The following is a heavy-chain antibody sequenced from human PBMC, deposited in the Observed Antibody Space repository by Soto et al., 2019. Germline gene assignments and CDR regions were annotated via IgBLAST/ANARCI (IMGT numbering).Heavy chain of an antibody. CDR1: GGSISGSSYY. D-gene: IGHD3-22*01. J-gene: IGHJ4*02. Sequence: SETLSLTCTVSGGSISGSSYYWGWIRQPPGKGLEWIGNIYYSGSTYYNPSLKSRVTISVDTSKNQFSLKLSSVTAADTAVYYCMLGSGWKDFDYWCKGTLGTGSS. V-gene: IGHV4-39*01. CDR2: IYYSGST. CDR3: MLGSGWKDFDY.